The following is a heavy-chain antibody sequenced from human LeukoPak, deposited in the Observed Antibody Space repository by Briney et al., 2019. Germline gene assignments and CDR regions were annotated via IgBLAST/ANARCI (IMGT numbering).Heavy chain of an antibody. CDR2: LIGSSGST. V-gene: IGHV3-23*01. J-gene: IGHJ4*02. D-gene: IGHD5-12*01. CDR1: GFTSTNYA. Sequence: PGGSLRLSCAASGFTSTNYAMNWVRQAPGKGLEWVSVLIGSSGSTDYADSVKGRFTISRDISKNTLFLQMNSLRAEGTAIYYCAKGGYDYIEVAYFDSWGQGTLVTVSS. CDR3: AKGGYDYIEVAYFDS.